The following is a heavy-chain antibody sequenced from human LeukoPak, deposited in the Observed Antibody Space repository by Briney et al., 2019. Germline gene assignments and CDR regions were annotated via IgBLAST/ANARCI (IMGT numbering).Heavy chain of an antibody. CDR2: ISGSGGST. J-gene: IGHJ6*02. Sequence: GGSLRLSCAASGFIFSSYASSWVRQAPGKGLEWVSAISGSGGSTYYADSVKGRFTISRDNSKNTLYLQMNSLRAEDTDVYCCAKMSSPPLDGMDVWGQGTTVTVSS. CDR3: AKMSSPPLDGMDV. V-gene: IGHV3-23*01. CDR1: GFIFSSYA. D-gene: IGHD1-14*01.